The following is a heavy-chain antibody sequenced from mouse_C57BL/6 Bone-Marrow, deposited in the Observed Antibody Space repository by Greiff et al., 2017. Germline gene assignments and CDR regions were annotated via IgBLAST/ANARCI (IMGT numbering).Heavy chain of an antibody. CDR3: ARHNDSSGPYYYAMDY. CDR2: ISSGGSYT. Sequence: EVKLVESGGDLVKPGGSLKLSCAASGFTFSSYGMSWVRQTPDKRLEWVATISSGGSYTYYPDSVKGRFTISRDNAKNTLYLQMSSLKSEDTAMYYCARHNDSSGPYYYAMDYWGQGTSVTVSS. V-gene: IGHV5-6*01. CDR1: GFTFSSYG. J-gene: IGHJ4*01. D-gene: IGHD3-2*02.